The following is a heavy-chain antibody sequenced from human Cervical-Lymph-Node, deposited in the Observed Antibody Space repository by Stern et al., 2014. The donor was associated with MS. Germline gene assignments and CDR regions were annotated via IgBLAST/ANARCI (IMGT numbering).Heavy chain of an antibody. V-gene: IGHV3-21*01. CDR1: GFTFRTYS. CDR3: GGSTAAVGTEIHY. D-gene: IGHD6-13*01. CDR2: IGSSGSYT. Sequence: EMQLVESGGGLVKPGGSLRLSCSASGFTFRTYSMNWVRQAPGKGLEWVSSIGSSGSYTYYADSVKGRFTIYRDNAKNSLYLQMNGLRAEDAGVYYCGGSTAAVGTEIHYWGQGSQVTVSS. J-gene: IGHJ4*02.